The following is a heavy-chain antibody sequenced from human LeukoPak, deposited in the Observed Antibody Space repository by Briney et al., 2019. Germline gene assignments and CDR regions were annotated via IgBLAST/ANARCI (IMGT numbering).Heavy chain of an antibody. Sequence: PSETLSLTCAVYGGSFGGYYWSWIRQPPGKGLEWIGEINHSGGTNYNPSLKSRVTISVDTSKNQFSLKLSSVTAEDTAVYYCTRQDYYDSSGYEGYFDYWGQGTLVTVSS. CDR1: GGSFGGYY. CDR2: INHSGGT. J-gene: IGHJ4*02. V-gene: IGHV4-34*01. CDR3: TRQDYYDSSGYEGYFDY. D-gene: IGHD3-22*01.